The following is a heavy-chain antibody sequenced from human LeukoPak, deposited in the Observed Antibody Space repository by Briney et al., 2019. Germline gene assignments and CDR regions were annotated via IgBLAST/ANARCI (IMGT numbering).Heavy chain of an antibody. CDR2: IKQDGGET. CDR3: AKEGNRLAFDI. Sequence: SGGSLRLSCAASGFTFRSYSMSWVRQAPGKGLEWVANIKQDGGETDYVASVKGPFTIDRDSARNSLYLQMSRLRAEDTAVYYCAKEGNRLAFDIWGQGTMVTVSS. V-gene: IGHV3-7*01. J-gene: IGHJ3*02. CDR1: GFTFRSYS. D-gene: IGHD1-14*01.